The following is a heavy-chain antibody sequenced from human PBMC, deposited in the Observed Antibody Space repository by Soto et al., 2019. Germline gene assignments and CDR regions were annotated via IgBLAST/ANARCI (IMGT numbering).Heavy chain of an antibody. CDR3: ARFAVVAATRLNGMDV. CDR1: GGSFRCYY. CDR2: INHSGST. V-gene: IGHV4-34*01. Sequence: SETPSLTCTVYGGSFRCYYWSGMRQPPGKGLEWIGEINHSGSTNYNPSLKSRVTISVDTSKNQFSLKLSSVTAADTAVYYCARFAVVAATRLNGMDVWGPGTTVTVSS. D-gene: IGHD2-15*01. J-gene: IGHJ6*02.